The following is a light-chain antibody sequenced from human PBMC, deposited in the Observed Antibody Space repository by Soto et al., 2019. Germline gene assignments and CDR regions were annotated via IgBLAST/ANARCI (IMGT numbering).Light chain of an antibody. J-gene: IGKJ4*01. CDR3: QQYDNLLLT. Sequence: DIQMTQSPSSLSASVGDRVTITCQASQDTSNYLNWYQQKPAKAPKLLIYDASNLETGVPSRFSGSGSGTDFTFTISSLQPEDIATYYCQQYDNLLLTFGGGTKVEIK. V-gene: IGKV1-33*01. CDR2: DAS. CDR1: QDTSNY.